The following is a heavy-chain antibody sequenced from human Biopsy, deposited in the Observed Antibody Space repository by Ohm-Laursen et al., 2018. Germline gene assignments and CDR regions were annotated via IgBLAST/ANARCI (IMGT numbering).Heavy chain of an antibody. Sequence: SLRLSCSAPGFTFEDCAMHWVRQVPGKGLEWVSGISWSSAHIDYADSVKGRFTISRDNAKKSLYLQMNSLRAEDTALYYCVKATASYDSRGYYYDYWGQGTLVTVSS. V-gene: IGHV3-9*01. CDR3: VKATASYDSRGYYYDY. CDR1: GFTFEDCA. CDR2: ISWSSAHI. J-gene: IGHJ4*02. D-gene: IGHD3-22*01.